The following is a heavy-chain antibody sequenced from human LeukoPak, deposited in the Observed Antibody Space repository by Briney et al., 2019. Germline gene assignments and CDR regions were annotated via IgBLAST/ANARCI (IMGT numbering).Heavy chain of an antibody. D-gene: IGHD3-9*01. J-gene: IGHJ4*02. V-gene: IGHV3-7*04. CDR3: ARAAFDWLSYFDY. CDR1: GLTFSSYW. CDR2: IKQDGSEK. Sequence: QSGGSLRLSCAASGLTFSSYWMSWVRLAPGKGLEWVANIKQDGSEKYYVDSVKGRFTISRDNAKNSLYLQMNSLRAEDTAVYYCARAAFDWLSYFDYWGQGTLVTVSS.